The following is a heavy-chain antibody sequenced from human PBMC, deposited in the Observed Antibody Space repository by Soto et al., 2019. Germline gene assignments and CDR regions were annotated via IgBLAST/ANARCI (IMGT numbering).Heavy chain of an antibody. CDR1: GFTFSSYS. V-gene: IGHV3-48*02. J-gene: IGHJ6*02. CDR2: ISSSNSTI. CDR3: ARVSGYGMDV. Sequence: GSLRLSCAASGFTFSSYSMNLGRHAPGKGLEGVSYISSSNSTIYYADSVKGRFTISRDNAKNSLYLQMNSLRDEDTAVYYCARVSGYGMDVWGQGTTVTVSS.